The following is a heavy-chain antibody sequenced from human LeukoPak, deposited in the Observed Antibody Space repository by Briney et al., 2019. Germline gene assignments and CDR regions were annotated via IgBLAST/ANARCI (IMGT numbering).Heavy chain of an antibody. Sequence: GGSLRLSCAASGFTFSNYAMHWVRQAPGKGLEWVAVISFDGTNKYYANSVQGRFTISRDNSKNTLYLQMNSLRAEDTAVYYCAKKRSSAAAGQIDYWGQGTLVTVSS. CDR3: AKKRSSAAAGQIDY. D-gene: IGHD6-13*01. V-gene: IGHV3-30-3*02. CDR2: ISFDGTNK. J-gene: IGHJ4*02. CDR1: GFTFSNYA.